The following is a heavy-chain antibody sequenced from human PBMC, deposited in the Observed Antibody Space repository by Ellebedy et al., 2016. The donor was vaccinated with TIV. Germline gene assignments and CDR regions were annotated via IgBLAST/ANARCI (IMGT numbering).Heavy chain of an antibody. Sequence: AASVKVSCKASGYPFPNYGVSWVRQAPGQGLEWVGWISAYNGNTKYGQKFQGRISLTTDTSMGTAYMELRSLRSDDTGVYFCVRDVPADAAALLDYWGQGTRVTVSS. J-gene: IGHJ4*02. CDR3: VRDVPADAAALLDY. V-gene: IGHV1-18*04. CDR1: GYPFPNYG. D-gene: IGHD2-2*01. CDR2: ISAYNGNT.